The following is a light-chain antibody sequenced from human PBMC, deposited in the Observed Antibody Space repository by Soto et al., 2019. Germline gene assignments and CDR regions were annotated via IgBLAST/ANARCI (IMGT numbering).Light chain of an antibody. V-gene: IGKV3-15*01. CDR1: QSISDT. CDR3: QQYNNWPWT. J-gene: IGKJ1*01. CDR2: GAS. Sequence: ETVMTQSPATLSVGPGGRATLSCRASQSISDTLAWYQQTPGQAPRLLIHGASTRDTGFPARFSGSGSGTDFTLPLSSLQSEDFEVYYCQQYNNWPWTFGQGTKVDIK.